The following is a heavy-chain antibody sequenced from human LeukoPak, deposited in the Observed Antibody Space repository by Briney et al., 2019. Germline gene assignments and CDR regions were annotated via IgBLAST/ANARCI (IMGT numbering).Heavy chain of an antibody. D-gene: IGHD3-22*01. CDR3: ARRGVVVASDAFDI. V-gene: IGHV4-4*02. CDR2: IYHSGST. J-gene: IGHJ3*02. Sequence: SETLSLTCAVSGGSISSSNWWSWVRQPPGKGLAWIGEIYHSGSTNYNPSLKSRVTISVDKSKNQFSLKLSSVTAADTAVYYCARRGVVVASDAFDIWGQGTMVTISS. CDR1: GGSISSSNW.